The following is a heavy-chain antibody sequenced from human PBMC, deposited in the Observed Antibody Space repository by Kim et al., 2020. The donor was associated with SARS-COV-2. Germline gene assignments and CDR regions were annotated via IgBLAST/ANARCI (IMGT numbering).Heavy chain of an antibody. V-gene: IGHV4-34*01. Sequence: SETLSLTCAVYGGSFSGYYWSWICQPPGKGLEWIGEINHSGSTNYNPSLKSRVTISVDTSKNQFSLKLSSVTAADTAVYYCAREGLIAAAPFDPWGQGTLVTVSS. D-gene: IGHD6-13*01. J-gene: IGHJ5*02. CDR2: INHSGST. CDR1: GGSFSGYY. CDR3: AREGLIAAAPFDP.